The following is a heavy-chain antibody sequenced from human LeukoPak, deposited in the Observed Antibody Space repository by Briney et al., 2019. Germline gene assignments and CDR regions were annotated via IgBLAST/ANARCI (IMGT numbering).Heavy chain of an antibody. V-gene: IGHV4-4*02. CDR1: GGSISSSNW. D-gene: IGHD3-3*01. Sequence: PSETLSLTCAVSGGSISSSNWWSWVRQPPGKGLEWIGEIYHSGSTNYNPSLKSRVTISVDTSKNQFSLKLSSVTAADTAVYYCARDHDFWSGKNYMDVWGKGTTVTVSS. CDR3: ARDHDFWSGKNYMDV. CDR2: IYHSGST. J-gene: IGHJ6*03.